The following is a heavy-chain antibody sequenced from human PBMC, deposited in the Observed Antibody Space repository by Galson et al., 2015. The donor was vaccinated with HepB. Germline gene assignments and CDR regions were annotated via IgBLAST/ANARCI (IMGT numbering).Heavy chain of an antibody. CDR1: GYTFTNNW. D-gene: IGHD3-22*01. J-gene: IGHJ4*02. CDR2: IDPSDSYT. CDR3: AGRFGYSSGYDY. V-gene: IGHV5-10-1*01. Sequence: QSGAEVKKPGESLRISCKGSGYTFTNNWIQWVRQMPGKGLEWMGKIDPSDSYTKYSPSFQGHVTISVDKSISTAYLQWSSLRASDTAMYYCAGRFGYSSGYDYWGQGTLVTVSS.